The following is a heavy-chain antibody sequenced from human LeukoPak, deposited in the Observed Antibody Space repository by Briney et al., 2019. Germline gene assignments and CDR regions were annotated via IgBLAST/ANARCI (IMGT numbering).Heavy chain of an antibody. CDR2: ISAYNGNT. CDR3: ARDTLERWLQGGRAIDY. D-gene: IGHD5-12*01. CDR1: GYTFTSYG. V-gene: IGHV1-18*01. Sequence: ASVKVSCKASGYTFTSYGISWVRQAPGQGLERMGWISAYNGNTNYAQKLQGRVTMTTDTSTSTADMELRSLRSDDTAVYYCARDTLERWLQGGRAIDYWGQGTLVTVSS. J-gene: IGHJ4*02.